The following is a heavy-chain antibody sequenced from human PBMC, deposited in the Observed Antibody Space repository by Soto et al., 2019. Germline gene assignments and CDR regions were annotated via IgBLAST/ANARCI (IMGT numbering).Heavy chain of an antibody. CDR3: ARGGGSLNS. J-gene: IGHJ4*02. CDR2: INSGSTSV. D-gene: IGHD2-15*01. Sequence: DVQLVESGGGLVKPGGSLRLSCEVSGFSFSISAMNWVRQAPGKGLEWVSSINSGSTSVRYADSVKGRFTISRDNANHSLSLHINSLRVEDTAVYYCARGGGSLNSWGQGTLVTVSS. V-gene: IGHV3-21*02. CDR1: GFSFSISA.